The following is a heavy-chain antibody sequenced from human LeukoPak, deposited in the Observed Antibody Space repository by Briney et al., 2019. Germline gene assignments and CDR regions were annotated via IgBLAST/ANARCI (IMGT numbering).Heavy chain of an antibody. CDR3: TTGNWGSFSY. CDR2: IKSKTDGGTT. Sequence: PGGSLRPSCAASGFTFSNAWVNRVRQAPGKGLEWVGRIKSKTDGGTTDYAAPVKGRFTISRDDSKHTLYLQVNSLKTEDTAVYYCTTGNWGSFSYWGQGTLVTVSS. D-gene: IGHD7-27*01. V-gene: IGHV3-15*01. CDR1: GFTFSNAW. J-gene: IGHJ4*02.